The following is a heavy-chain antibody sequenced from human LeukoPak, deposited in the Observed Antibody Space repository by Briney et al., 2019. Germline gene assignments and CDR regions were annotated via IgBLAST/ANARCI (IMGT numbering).Heavy chain of an antibody. J-gene: IGHJ3*02. Sequence: ASVKVSCKASGYTFTSYAISWVRQAPGQGLEWMGWINTNTGNPTYAQGFTGRFVFSLDTSVSTAYLQISSLKAEDTAVYYCARDRVTYSSGWDDAFDIWGQGTMVTVSS. CDR2: INTNTGNP. CDR3: ARDRVTYSSGWDDAFDI. D-gene: IGHD6-19*01. V-gene: IGHV7-4-1*02. CDR1: GYTFTSYA.